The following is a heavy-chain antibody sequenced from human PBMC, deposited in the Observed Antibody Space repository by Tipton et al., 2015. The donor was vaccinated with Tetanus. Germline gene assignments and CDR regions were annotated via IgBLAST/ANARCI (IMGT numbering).Heavy chain of an antibody. Sequence: SLRLSCAASGLTSESQYMHWVRQTPGKGLVWISRINPDGRRTNYADSVKGRFTISRDHAKNTVYLQMNSLRAEDTAVYFCARRSLTIYGFYVWCQGTPVPVSS. CDR2: INPDGRRT. D-gene: IGHD1-1*01. CDR1: GLTSESQY. CDR3: ARRSLTIYGFYV. V-gene: IGHV3-74*01. J-gene: IGHJ6*02.